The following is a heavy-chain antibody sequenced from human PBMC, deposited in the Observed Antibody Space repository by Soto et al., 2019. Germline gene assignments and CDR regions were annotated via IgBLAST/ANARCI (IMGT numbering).Heavy chain of an antibody. D-gene: IGHD3-3*01. CDR1: GYTFTSYG. J-gene: IGHJ6*02. CDR3: AVGVVTPFYYYYGMDV. Sequence: ASVKVSCKASGYTFTSYGISWVRQAPGQGLEWMGWISAYNGNTNYAQKLQGRVTMTTDTSTSTAYMELRSLRSDDTAAYYCAVGVVTPFYYYYGMDVWGQGTTVTVSS. V-gene: IGHV1-18*01. CDR2: ISAYNGNT.